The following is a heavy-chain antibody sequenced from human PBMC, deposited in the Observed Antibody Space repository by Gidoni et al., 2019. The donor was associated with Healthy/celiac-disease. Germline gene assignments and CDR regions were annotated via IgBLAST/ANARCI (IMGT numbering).Heavy chain of an antibody. Sequence: QVQLQESGPGPVKPSETLSLTCTVSGGSISSYYWRWIRPPPGKGMEWIGYIYYSGSTNYNPSLKSRVTISVDTSKNQFSLKLSSVTAADTAVYYCARSGLTVAFDIWGQGTMVTVSS. J-gene: IGHJ3*02. CDR3: ARSGLTVAFDI. CDR2: IYYSGST. D-gene: IGHD6-25*01. CDR1: GGSISSYY. V-gene: IGHV4-59*08.